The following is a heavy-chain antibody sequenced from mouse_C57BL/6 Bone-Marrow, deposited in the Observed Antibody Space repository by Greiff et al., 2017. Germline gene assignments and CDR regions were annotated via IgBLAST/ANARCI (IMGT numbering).Heavy chain of an antibody. Sequence: QVQLQQPGTELVKPGASVKLSCKASGYTFTSYWMHWVKQRPGPGLEWIGNINPSNGGTNYNEKFKSNATLTVDKSSSTAYMQLSSLTSEDSAVCYCARSGYYGPFAYWGQGTLVTVSA. CDR1: GYTFTSYW. D-gene: IGHD1-1*01. V-gene: IGHV1-53*01. CDR2: INPSNGGT. CDR3: ARSGYYGPFAY. J-gene: IGHJ3*01.